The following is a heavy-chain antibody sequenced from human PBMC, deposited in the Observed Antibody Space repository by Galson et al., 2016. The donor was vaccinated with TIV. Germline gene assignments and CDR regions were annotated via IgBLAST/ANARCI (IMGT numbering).Heavy chain of an antibody. CDR2: IKPNRDDT. D-gene: IGHD3-9*01. J-gene: IGHJ4*02. CDR3: ARGFGVLTGNYLPKDFDY. Sequence: SVKVSCKASGYKFIGYHVHWVRQAPGQGLEWMGWIKPNRDDTNVAQKFRGRVTMTRDTSITTAYLELSGLRSDDTAVYYCARGFGVLTGNYLPKDFDYWGQGTLVTVSS. V-gene: IGHV1-2*02. CDR1: GYKFIGYH.